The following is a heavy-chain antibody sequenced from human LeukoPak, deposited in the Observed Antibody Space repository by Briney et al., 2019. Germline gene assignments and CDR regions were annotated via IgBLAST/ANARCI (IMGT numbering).Heavy chain of an antibody. D-gene: IGHD6-6*01. V-gene: IGHV3-53*04. CDR1: GFTVSSNY. J-gene: IGHJ4*02. CDR3: ARSVSSSDIWDY. CDR2: IYAGGDT. Sequence: GGSLRLSCAASGFTVSSNYMSWVRQAPGKGLEWVSAIYAGGDTYYADSVKGRFTISRHNSENTLYLHIDSLTTEDTALYFCARSVSSSDIWDYWGQGTLVTVSS.